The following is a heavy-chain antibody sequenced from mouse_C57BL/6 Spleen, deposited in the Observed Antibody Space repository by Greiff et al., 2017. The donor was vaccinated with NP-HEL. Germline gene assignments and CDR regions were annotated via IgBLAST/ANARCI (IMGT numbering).Heavy chain of an antibody. CDR2: IYPGDGDT. V-gene: IGHV1-82*01. Sequence: QVQLQQSGPELVKPGASVKISCKASGYAFSSSWMNWVKQRPGTGLEWIGRIYPGDGDTNYNGKFKGKATLTADKSSSTAYMQLSSLTSEDSAVYFCARREPYFDYWGQGTTLTVSS. J-gene: IGHJ2*01. CDR1: GYAFSSSW. CDR3: ARREPYFDY.